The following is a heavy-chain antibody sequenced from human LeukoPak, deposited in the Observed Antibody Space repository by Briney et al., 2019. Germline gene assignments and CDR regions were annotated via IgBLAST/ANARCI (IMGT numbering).Heavy chain of an antibody. D-gene: IGHD6-6*01. CDR1: GGSISAYY. J-gene: IGHJ5*02. Sequence: PSETLSLTCTVSGGSISAYYWSWIRQPPGKGLEWIGYIHYSGTTDYYPSLKSRVTIALDTSKNQFSLKLNSVTAADTAVYYCARFGTSSSRFFDQWGQGTLVTVSS. CDR3: ARFGTSSSRFFDQ. CDR2: IHYSGTT. V-gene: IGHV4-59*01.